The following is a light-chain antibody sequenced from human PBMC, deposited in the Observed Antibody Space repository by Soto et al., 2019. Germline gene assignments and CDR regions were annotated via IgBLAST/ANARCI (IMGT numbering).Light chain of an antibody. Sequence: SALTQPASVSGSPGQSITISCTGTSSDVGGYNYVSWYQQHPGKAPKLMIYDVSNRPSGVSNRFSGSKSGNTASLTFSGLQAEDEAGYYCSSYTSSSTRGFGTGTKVTVL. CDR1: SSDVGGYNY. CDR2: DVS. J-gene: IGLJ1*01. CDR3: SSYTSSSTRG. V-gene: IGLV2-14*01.